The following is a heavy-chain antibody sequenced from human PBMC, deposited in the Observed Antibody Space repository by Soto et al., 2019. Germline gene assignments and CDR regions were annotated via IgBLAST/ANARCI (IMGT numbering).Heavy chain of an antibody. V-gene: IGHV4-30-2*01. CDR2: IYHSGST. Sequence: QLQLQESGSGLVKPSQTLSLTSAVSGDSFSSGGYSWNWIRQPPGKGLEWIGYIYHSGSTLYNASVKSRVTISVDRSKNQLSLRLNSVSAAEPAVYYCARGLGGTPRYFDLWGRGTLVTVSS. CDR1: GDSFSSGGYS. D-gene: IGHD3-10*01. J-gene: IGHJ2*01. CDR3: ARGLGGTPRYFDL.